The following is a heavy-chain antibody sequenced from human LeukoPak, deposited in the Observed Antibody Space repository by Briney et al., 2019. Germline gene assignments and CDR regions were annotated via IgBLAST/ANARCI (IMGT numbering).Heavy chain of an antibody. CDR1: GYTFTSYG. CDR3: ARAPLWFGELPTGH. D-gene: IGHD3-10*01. CDR2: ISAYNGNT. V-gene: IGHV1-18*01. J-gene: IGHJ4*02. Sequence: ASVKVSCKASGYTFTSYGISWVRQAPGQGLEWMGWISAYNGNTNYAQKLQGRVTMTTDTSTSTAYMELRSLRSDDTAVYYCARAPLWFGELPTGHWGQGTLVTVSS.